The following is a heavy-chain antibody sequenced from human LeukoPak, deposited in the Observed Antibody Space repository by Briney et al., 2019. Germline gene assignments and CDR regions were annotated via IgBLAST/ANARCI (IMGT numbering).Heavy chain of an antibody. V-gene: IGHV4-4*02. J-gene: IGHJ3*02. Sequence: SGTLSLTCAVSGGSISSSNWWSWVRQPPGKGLEWVGEIYHSGSTNYNPSLKSRVTISVDTSKNQFSLKLSSVTAADTAVYYCARPGVGSGRYGAFDIWGQGTMVTVSS. CDR1: GGSISSSNW. CDR2: IYHSGST. D-gene: IGHD5-18*01. CDR3: ARPGVGSGRYGAFDI.